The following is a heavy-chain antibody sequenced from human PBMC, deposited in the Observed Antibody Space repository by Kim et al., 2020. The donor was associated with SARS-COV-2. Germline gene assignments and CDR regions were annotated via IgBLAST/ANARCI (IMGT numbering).Heavy chain of an antibody. J-gene: IGHJ6*02. CDR3: AREQDYYGSGSYFLSHNYYYYYGMDV. V-gene: IGHV3-48*02. CDR1: GFTFSSYS. D-gene: IGHD3-10*01. CDR2: ISSSSSTI. Sequence: GGSLRLSCAASGFTFSSYSMNWVRQAPGKGLEWVSYISSSSSTIYYADSVKGRFTISRDNAKNSLYLQMNSLRDEDTAVYYCAREQDYYGSGSYFLSHNYYYYYGMDVWGQGTTVTVSS.